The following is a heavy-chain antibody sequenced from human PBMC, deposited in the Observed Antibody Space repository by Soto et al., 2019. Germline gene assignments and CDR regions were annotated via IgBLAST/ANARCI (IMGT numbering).Heavy chain of an antibody. V-gene: IGHV3-30-3*01. CDR1: GFTFSSYA. CDR2: ISYDGSSK. D-gene: IGHD3-16*01. Sequence: GGSLRLSCAASGFTFSSYAMHWVRQAPGKGLEWVAVISYDGSSKYYADSVKGRFTISRDNSKNTLYLQMNSLRAEDTAVYNCARGGSLYYYYGIDVWGQGTTVTVSS. CDR3: ARGGSLYYYYGIDV. J-gene: IGHJ6*02.